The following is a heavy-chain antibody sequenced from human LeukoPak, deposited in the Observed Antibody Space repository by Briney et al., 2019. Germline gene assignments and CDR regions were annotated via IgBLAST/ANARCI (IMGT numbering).Heavy chain of an antibody. CDR3: TTDFGEPTDY. D-gene: IGHD3-16*01. Sequence: GGSLRLSCAASGFTFSHTWMSWVRQAPGKGLEWVGRIKSNTDGGTTDYAAPLKGRFTISRDDSQNTLFLQMSSLKTEDTAVYYCTTDFGEPTDYWGQGTLVTVSS. V-gene: IGHV3-15*01. CDR1: GFTFSHTW. CDR2: IKSNTDGGTT. J-gene: IGHJ4*02.